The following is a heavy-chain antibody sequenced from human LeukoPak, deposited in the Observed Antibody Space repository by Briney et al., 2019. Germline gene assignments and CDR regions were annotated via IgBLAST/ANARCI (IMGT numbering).Heavy chain of an antibody. CDR2: IYYSGST. J-gene: IGHJ4*02. D-gene: IGHD6-13*01. V-gene: IGHV4-59*01. Sequence: SETLSLTCTVSGGSISSYYWSWIRQPPGKGLEWIGYIYYSGSTNYNPSLKSRVTISVDTSKNQFSLKLSSVTAADTAVYYCARVYSSSWYYFDYWGQGTLVTVSS. CDR1: GGSISSYY. CDR3: ARVYSSSWYYFDY.